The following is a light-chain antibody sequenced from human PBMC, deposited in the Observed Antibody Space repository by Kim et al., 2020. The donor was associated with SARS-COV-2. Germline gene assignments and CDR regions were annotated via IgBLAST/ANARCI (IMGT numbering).Light chain of an antibody. CDR2: QDS. V-gene: IGLV3-1*01. Sequence: VSTGQPAMITCYGDKLGDKYACWYQQKPGQSPVLVIYQDSKRPSGIPERFSGSSSGNTATLTISGTQAMDEADYYCQAWDSSTVVFGGGTKLTVL. CDR1: KLGDKY. CDR3: QAWDSSTVV. J-gene: IGLJ2*01.